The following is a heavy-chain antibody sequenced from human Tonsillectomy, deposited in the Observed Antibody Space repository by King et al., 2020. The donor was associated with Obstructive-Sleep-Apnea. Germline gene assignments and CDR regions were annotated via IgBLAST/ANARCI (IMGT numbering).Heavy chain of an antibody. D-gene: IGHD3-10*01. CDR2: INHSGST. J-gene: IGHJ5*02. V-gene: IGHV4-34*01. CDR3: ARLRLKAYYGSGSYYSP. CDR1: GGSFSGYY. Sequence: QVQLQQWGAGLLRPSETLSLTCAVYGGSFSGYYWSWIRQPPGKGLEWIGEINHSGSTNYNPSLKSRVTISVDTSKNQFSLKLSSVTAADTAVYYCARLRLKAYYGSGSYYSPWGQGTLVTVSS.